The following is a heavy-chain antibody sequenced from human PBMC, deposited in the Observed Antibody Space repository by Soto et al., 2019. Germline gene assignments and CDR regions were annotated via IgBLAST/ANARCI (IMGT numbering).Heavy chain of an antibody. CDR2: IYYTGIT. V-gene: IGHV4-31*03. CDR1: GGSISSGTYF. Sequence: QVQLQESGPGLVKPSQTLSLTCTVSGGSISSGTYFWSWVRQRPGEGLEWIGNIYYTGITYYNLSLKSRVAISVDTSKNHFSLTLTSQTAADTAIYYCARVLLTPSTHPARWGQGTLVTVSS. CDR3: ARVLLTPSTHPAR. J-gene: IGHJ4*02. D-gene: IGHD2-15*01.